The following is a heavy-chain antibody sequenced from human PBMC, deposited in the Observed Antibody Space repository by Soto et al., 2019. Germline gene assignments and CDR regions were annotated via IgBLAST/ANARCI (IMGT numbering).Heavy chain of an antibody. J-gene: IGHJ2*01. D-gene: IGHD3-16*01. CDR3: ARDMVPRFGYWYFDL. CDR1: GYTFTSYG. CDR2: ISAYNGNT. Sequence: QVQLVQSGAEVKKPGASVKVSCKASGYTFTSYGISWVRQAPGQGLEWMGWISAYNGNTNYAQKLQGRVTMTTDTSXXTADMELRSLRSDDTAVYYCARDMVPRFGYWYFDLWGRGTLVTVSS. V-gene: IGHV1-18*01.